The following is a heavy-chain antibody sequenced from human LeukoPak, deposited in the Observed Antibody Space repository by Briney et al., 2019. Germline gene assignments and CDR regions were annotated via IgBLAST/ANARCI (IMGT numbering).Heavy chain of an antibody. CDR1: GFTFSSYS. V-gene: IGHV3-48*01. CDR2: ISSSSSTI. CDR3: AKETTDYGMDV. D-gene: IGHD4-11*01. Sequence: PGGSLRLSCAASGFTFSSYSMNWVRQAPGKGLEWVSYISSSSSTIYYADSVKGRFTISRDNAKNSLYLQMNSLRAEDTAVYYCAKETTDYGMDVWGQGTTVTVSS. J-gene: IGHJ6*02.